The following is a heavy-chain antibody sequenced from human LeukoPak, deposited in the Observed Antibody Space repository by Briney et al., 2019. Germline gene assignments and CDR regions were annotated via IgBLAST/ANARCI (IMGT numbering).Heavy chain of an antibody. CDR1: GFTFSSYG. Sequence: PGGSLRLSCAASGFTFSSYGMHWVRQAPGKGLEWVAVISYDGSNKYYADSVKGRFTIPRDNSKNTLYLQMNSLRAEDTAVYYCAKGSHPTDGVAYPEVFDYWGQGTLVTVSS. D-gene: IGHD1-14*01. CDR2: ISYDGSNK. CDR3: AKGSHPTDGVAYPEVFDY. V-gene: IGHV3-30*18. J-gene: IGHJ4*02.